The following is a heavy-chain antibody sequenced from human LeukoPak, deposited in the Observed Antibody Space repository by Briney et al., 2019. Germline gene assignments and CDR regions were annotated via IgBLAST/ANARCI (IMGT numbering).Heavy chain of an antibody. CDR1: GFTFSSYA. CDR2: ISGSGGSA. CDR3: AKDTAEYYDSSGYFLY. Sequence: GGSLRLSCVASGFTFSSYAMSWVRQAPGKGLEWVSAISGSGGSAYYADSVKGRFTISRDNSKNTLYLQMNSLRAEDTAVYYCAKDTAEYYDSSGYFLYWGQGTLVTVSS. J-gene: IGHJ4*02. D-gene: IGHD3-22*01. V-gene: IGHV3-23*01.